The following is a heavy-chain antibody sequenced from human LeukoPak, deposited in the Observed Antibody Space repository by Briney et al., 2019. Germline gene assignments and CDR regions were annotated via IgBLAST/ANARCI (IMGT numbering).Heavy chain of an antibody. CDR3: AGALRDVAVAGKVY. D-gene: IGHD6-19*01. CDR2: ISAYNHNT. Sequence: ASVKVSCKASGYTFTNYGISWVRQAPGQGLEWMGWISAYNHNTKYAQKLQGRVTMTTDTSTSTAYVELRSLRSDDTAVYYCAGALRDVAVAGKVYWGQGTLVTVSS. CDR1: GYTFTNYG. V-gene: IGHV1-18*01. J-gene: IGHJ4*02.